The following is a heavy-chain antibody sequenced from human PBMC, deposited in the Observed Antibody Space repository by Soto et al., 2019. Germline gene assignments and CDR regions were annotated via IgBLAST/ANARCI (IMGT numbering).Heavy chain of an antibody. Sequence: EVQLLESGGGLVQPGGSLRLSCAASGFTFSSYAMSWVRQAPGKGLEWVSAISGSGGSTYYADSVKGRFTISRDNSKNTLYLQMNSLRAEDTAVYYWAKGSSGWFEGFDYWGQGTLVTGSS. CDR2: ISGSGGST. D-gene: IGHD6-19*01. J-gene: IGHJ4*02. CDR1: GFTFSSYA. V-gene: IGHV3-23*01. CDR3: AKGSSGWFEGFDY.